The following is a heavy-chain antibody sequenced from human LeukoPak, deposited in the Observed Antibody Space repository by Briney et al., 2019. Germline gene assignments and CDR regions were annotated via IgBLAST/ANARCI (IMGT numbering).Heavy chain of an antibody. CDR1: GGSISSSSYS. CDR2: ISSSSSTI. J-gene: IGHJ3*02. V-gene: IGHV3-48*01. CDR3: ARDIGGATGSAFDI. Sequence: ETLSLTCTVSGGSISSSSYSWGWVRQAPGKGLEWVSYISSSSSTIYYADSVKGRFTISRDNAKNSLYLQMNSLRAEDTAVYYCARDIGGATGSAFDIWGQGTMVTVSS. D-gene: IGHD1-26*01.